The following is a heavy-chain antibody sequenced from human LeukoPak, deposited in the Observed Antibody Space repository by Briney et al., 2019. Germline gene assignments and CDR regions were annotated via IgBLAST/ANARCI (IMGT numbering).Heavy chain of an antibody. CDR1: GFTVSSNY. Sequence: GGSLRLSCAASGFTVSSNYMSWVRQAPGKGLEWVSVIYSGGSTYYADSVKGRFTISRDNSKNTLYLQMNSLRAEDTAVYYCARDPGSYGSTLWDYWGQGTLVTVSS. CDR3: ARDPGSYGSTLWDY. D-gene: IGHD5-18*01. J-gene: IGHJ4*02. V-gene: IGHV3-53*01. CDR2: IYSGGST.